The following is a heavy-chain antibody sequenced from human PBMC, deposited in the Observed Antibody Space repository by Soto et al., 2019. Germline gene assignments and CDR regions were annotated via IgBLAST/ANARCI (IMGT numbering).Heavy chain of an antibody. V-gene: IGHV3-23*01. J-gene: IGHJ3*02. D-gene: IGHD2-15*01. CDR2: LGGSNSDT. CDR1: GFTFSDYA. Sequence: GGSLRLSCAASGFTFSDYAVSWVRQAPGKGLEWVSGLGGSNSDTHYAASVEGRFTVSRDNSKSTLFLQMNSLRVEDTAVYYCAKDKVDHNSVWDPFDIWGQGTLVTVS. CDR3: AKDKVDHNSVWDPFDI.